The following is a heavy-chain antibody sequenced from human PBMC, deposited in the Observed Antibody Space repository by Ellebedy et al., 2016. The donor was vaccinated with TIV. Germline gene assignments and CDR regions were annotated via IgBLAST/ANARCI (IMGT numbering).Heavy chain of an antibody. D-gene: IGHD3-3*01. CDR3: ARDNSAPRFLQWSPYPLDY. CDR2: IKQDGSET. CDR1: GFTFSSYW. V-gene: IGHV3-7*01. Sequence: GESLKISXAASGFTFSSYWMSWVRQAPGKGLQWVANIKQDGSETYYVDSVKGRFTISRDNAKKSVFLQMNSLRDEDTAVYYCARDNSAPRFLQWSPYPLDYWGQGTLITVSS. J-gene: IGHJ4*02.